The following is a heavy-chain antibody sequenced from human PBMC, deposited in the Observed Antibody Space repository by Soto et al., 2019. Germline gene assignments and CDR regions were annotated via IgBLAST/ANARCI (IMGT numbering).Heavy chain of an antibody. V-gene: IGHV3-21*01. J-gene: IGHJ6*02. D-gene: IGHD3-9*01. CDR1: GFTFSSYS. CDR2: ISSSSSYI. CDR3: ARDEGDILTGYYYYYGMDV. Sequence: GSLRLSCAASGFTFSSYSMNWVRQAPGKGLEWVSSISSSSSYIYYADSVKGRFAISRDNAKNSLYLQMNSLRAEDTAVYYCARDEGDILTGYYYYYGMDVWGQGTTVTVSS.